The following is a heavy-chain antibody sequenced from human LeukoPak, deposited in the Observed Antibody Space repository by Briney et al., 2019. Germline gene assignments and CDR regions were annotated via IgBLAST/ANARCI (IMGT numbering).Heavy chain of an antibody. D-gene: IGHD6-6*01. J-gene: IGHJ4*02. CDR3: ARAHSSSSTFDL. CDR1: GFTFRDYG. CDR2: IWYDGSKK. V-gene: IGHV3-33*01. Sequence: GGALRLSCAAAGFTFRDYGIHRGRQAPGPGGGWVALIWYDGSKKYYADSVKGRFTISRDNTKNTLYLQLNSLRADDTAVYYCARAHSSSSTFDLWGQGTLVTVSS.